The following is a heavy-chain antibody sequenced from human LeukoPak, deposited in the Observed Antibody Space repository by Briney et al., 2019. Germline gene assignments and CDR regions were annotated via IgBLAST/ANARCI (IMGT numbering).Heavy chain of an antibody. D-gene: IGHD3-22*01. CDR3: ARAGSYYYDSSPGY. J-gene: IGHJ4*02. CDR2: ISSSGSTI. V-gene: IGHV3-48*04. CDR1: GFTFSSYA. Sequence: GGSLRLSCAASGFTFSSYAMSWVRQAPGKGLEWVSYISSSGSTIYYADSVKGRFTISRDNAKNSLYLQMNSLRAEDTAVYYCARAGSYYYDSSPGYWGQGTLVTVSS.